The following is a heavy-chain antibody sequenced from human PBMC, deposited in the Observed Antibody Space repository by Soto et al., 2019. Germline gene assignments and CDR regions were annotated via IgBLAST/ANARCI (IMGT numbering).Heavy chain of an antibody. D-gene: IGHD3-10*01. CDR3: ARVDPKRGYYFDY. CDR1: GGSFSGYY. V-gene: IGHV4-34*01. Sequence: LETLSLTCAVYGGSFSGYYWSWIRQPPGKGLEWIGEINHSGSTNYNPSLKSRVTISVDTSKNRFSLKLSSVTAADTAVYYCARVDPKRGYYFDYWGQGTLVTVSS. CDR2: INHSGST. J-gene: IGHJ4*02.